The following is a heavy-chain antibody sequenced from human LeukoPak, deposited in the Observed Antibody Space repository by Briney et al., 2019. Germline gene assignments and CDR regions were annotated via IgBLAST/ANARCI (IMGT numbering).Heavy chain of an antibody. J-gene: IGHJ4*02. CDR1: GYTLTSYA. CDR3: ASPMVRGVIIPFDY. D-gene: IGHD3-10*01. CDR2: INTNTGNP. Sequence: ASVKVSCKASGYTLTSYAMNWVRQAPGQGLEWMGWINTNTGNPTYAQGFTGRFVFSLDTSVSTAYLQISSLKAEDTAVYYCASPMVRGVIIPFDYWGQGTLVTVSS. V-gene: IGHV7-4-1*02.